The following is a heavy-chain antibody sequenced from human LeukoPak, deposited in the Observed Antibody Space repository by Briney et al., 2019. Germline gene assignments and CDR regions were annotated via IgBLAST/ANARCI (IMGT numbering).Heavy chain of an antibody. CDR3: ARHLGQGSGSDAFDI. CDR1: GGSIKSSSYY. D-gene: IGHD6-19*01. Sequence: SETLSLTCTVSGGSIKSSSYYWGWIRQPPGKGLEWNGSIFYTGTTYYTPSLKSRVTISVDTSKNQFSLKLSSVTAADTAVYYCARHLGQGSGSDAFDIWGQGTMVTVSS. CDR2: IFYTGTT. V-gene: IGHV4-39*01. J-gene: IGHJ3*02.